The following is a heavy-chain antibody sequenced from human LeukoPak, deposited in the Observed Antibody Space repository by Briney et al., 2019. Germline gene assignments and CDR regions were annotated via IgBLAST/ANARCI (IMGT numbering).Heavy chain of an antibody. D-gene: IGHD6-13*01. V-gene: IGHV4-59*01. Sequence: PETLSLTCTVSGGSISSYYWSWIRQPPGKGLEWIGYIYYSGSTNYNPSLKSRVTTSVDTSKNQFSLKLSSVTAADTAVYYCARDSSLVYYYGMDVWGQGTTVTVSS. J-gene: IGHJ6*02. CDR1: GGSISSYY. CDR2: IYYSGST. CDR3: ARDSSLVYYYGMDV.